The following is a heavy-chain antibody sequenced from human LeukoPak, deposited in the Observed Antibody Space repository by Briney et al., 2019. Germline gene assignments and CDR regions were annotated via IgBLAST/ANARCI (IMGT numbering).Heavy chain of an antibody. Sequence: GASVKVSCKASGYILTDYYIHWVRQAPGQGLEWMGRISAYNGNTNYAQKLQGRVTMTTDTSTSTAYMELRSLRSDDTAVYYCARSSAYSSSSDFSPFDDWGQGTLVTVSS. CDR2: ISAYNGNT. CDR3: ARSSAYSSSSDFSPFDD. D-gene: IGHD6-6*01. V-gene: IGHV1-18*04. CDR1: GYILTDYY. J-gene: IGHJ4*02.